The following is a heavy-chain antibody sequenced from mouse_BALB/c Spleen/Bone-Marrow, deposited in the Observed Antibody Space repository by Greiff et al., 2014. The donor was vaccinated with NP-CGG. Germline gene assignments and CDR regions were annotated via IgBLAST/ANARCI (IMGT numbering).Heavy chain of an antibody. CDR1: GYSITSDYA. Sequence: EVQRVESGPGLVKPSQSLSLTCTVTGYSITSDYAWNWIRQFPGNKLEWMGYINYSGSTSYNPSLKSRISITRDTSKNQFFLQLNSVTTEDTATYYCTRLYYYGSSYFDYWGQGTTLTVSS. V-gene: IGHV3-2*02. CDR2: INYSGST. D-gene: IGHD1-1*01. CDR3: TRLYYYGSSYFDY. J-gene: IGHJ2*01.